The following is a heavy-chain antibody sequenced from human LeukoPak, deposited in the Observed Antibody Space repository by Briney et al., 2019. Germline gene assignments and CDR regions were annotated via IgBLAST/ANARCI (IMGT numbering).Heavy chain of an antibody. CDR3: ARGPTLDY. V-gene: IGHV3-21*01. J-gene: IGHJ4*02. Sequence: GGSLTLSCAPSGFTFSSYSMNWVRQAPGRGLEWVSSISSSSSYIYYADSVKGRFTISRDNAKNSLYLQMNSLRAEDTAVYYCARGPTLDYWGQGTLVTVSS. CDR1: GFTFSSYS. CDR2: ISSSSSYI.